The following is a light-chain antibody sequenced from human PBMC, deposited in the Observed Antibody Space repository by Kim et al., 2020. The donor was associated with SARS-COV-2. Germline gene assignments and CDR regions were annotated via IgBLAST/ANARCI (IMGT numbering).Light chain of an antibody. J-gene: IGKJ4*01. CDR2: GAA. Sequence: FPRGSGPPACRASQSVSSNLAWYQQQPGQAPRLLIYGAATRATGIPARCSGSGSGAEVTLTISSLQSEDFAVYYCQQYNNWPPLTFGGGTKVEIK. V-gene: IGKV3-15*01. CDR3: QQYNNWPPLT. CDR1: QSVSSN.